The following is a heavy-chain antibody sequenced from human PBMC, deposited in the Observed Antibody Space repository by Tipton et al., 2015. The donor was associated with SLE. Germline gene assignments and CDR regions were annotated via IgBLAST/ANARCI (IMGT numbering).Heavy chain of an antibody. CDR3: AKDTTGSGSSTSVDY. Sequence: QLVQSGGGVVQPGRSLRLSCAASGFTFSSYGMHWVRQAPGKGLEWVAVIWYDGSNKYYADSVKGRFTISRDNSKNTLYLQMNSLRAEDTAVYYCAKDTTGSGSSTSVDYWGQGTLVTVSS. V-gene: IGHV3-33*06. D-gene: IGHD3-10*01. CDR1: GFTFSSYG. J-gene: IGHJ4*02. CDR2: IWYDGSNK.